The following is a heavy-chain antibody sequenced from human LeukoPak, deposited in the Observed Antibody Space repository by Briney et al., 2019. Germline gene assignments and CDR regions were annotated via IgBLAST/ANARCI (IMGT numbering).Heavy chain of an antibody. CDR1: GGSINSYY. Sequence: SGTLSLTCAISGGSINSYYWTWIRQSPGKGLEWMGQIDYSGRTNYKPSHESRVSMSIDMSRRQFSLTLTSVTAADTAVYFCATSGTWSSIDFWGQGTLVTVSS. V-gene: IGHV4-59*01. J-gene: IGHJ4*02. CDR3: ATSGTWSSIDF. D-gene: IGHD6-13*01. CDR2: IDYSGRT.